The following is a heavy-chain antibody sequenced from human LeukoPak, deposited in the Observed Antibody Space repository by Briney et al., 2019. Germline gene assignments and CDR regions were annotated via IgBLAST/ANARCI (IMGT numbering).Heavy chain of an antibody. Sequence: GGSLRLSCAASGFTFSSYGMHWVRQAPGKGLEWVAFIRYDGSNKYYADSVKGRFTISRDNSKNTLYLQMNSLRAEDTAVYYCAKDPLWGIVGATGDYWGQGTLVTVSS. CDR2: IRYDGSNK. CDR1: GFTFSSYG. D-gene: IGHD1-26*01. V-gene: IGHV3-30*02. J-gene: IGHJ4*02. CDR3: AKDPLWGIVGATGDY.